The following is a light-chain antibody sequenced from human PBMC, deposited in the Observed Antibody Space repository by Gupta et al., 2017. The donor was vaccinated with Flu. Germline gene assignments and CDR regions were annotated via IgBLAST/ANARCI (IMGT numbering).Light chain of an antibody. CDR2: GAS. Sequence: VTTQSPATLPVSPGERATLSCRASQYINSNLAWYQQKPGQAPRLLIYGASTRATGIPARCSGSGSGTEFLLTISSLQSEDFGVYYCQQYYDLWTFGQGTKVEIK. V-gene: IGKV3-15*01. CDR3: QQYYDLWT. J-gene: IGKJ1*01. CDR1: QYINSN.